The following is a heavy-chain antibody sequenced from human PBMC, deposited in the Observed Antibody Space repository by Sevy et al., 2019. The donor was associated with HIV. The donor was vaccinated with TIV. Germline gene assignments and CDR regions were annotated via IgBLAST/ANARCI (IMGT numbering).Heavy chain of an antibody. CDR2: MFHSGNT. V-gene: IGHV4-38-2*02. Sequence: SETLSLNCTVSGYSISSGYYWGWVRQPPGEGLEGIGSMFHSGNTYYSPSLTSRVTLSADKSKNQFSLKLSSLTAADTAVYYCARTDYKLFYYYGMDVWGQGTTVTVSS. CDR1: GYSISSGYY. J-gene: IGHJ6*02. CDR3: ARTDYKLFYYYGMDV. D-gene: IGHD4-4*01.